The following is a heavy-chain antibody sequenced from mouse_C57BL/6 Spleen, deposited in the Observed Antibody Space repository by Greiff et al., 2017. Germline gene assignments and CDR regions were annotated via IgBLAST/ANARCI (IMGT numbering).Heavy chain of an antibody. CDR1: GYSITSGYD. D-gene: IGHD1-1*01. CDR2: ISYSGST. CDR3: ARYGSSHWYFDV. Sequence: EVKLMESGPGMVKPSQSLSLTCTVTGYSITSGYDWHWIRHFPGNKLELMGYISYSGSTTYNPSLKSRISITHDTSKNHFFLKLNSVTTEDTATYYCARYGSSHWYFDVWGTGTTVTVSS. J-gene: IGHJ1*03. V-gene: IGHV3-1*01.